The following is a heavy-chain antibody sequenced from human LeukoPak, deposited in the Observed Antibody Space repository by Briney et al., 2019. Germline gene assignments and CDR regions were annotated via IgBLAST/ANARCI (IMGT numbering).Heavy chain of an antibody. CDR2: ISSNGGST. V-gene: IGHV3-64D*06. D-gene: IGHD3-10*01. J-gene: IGHJ4*02. CDR1: GFTFSSYA. CDR3: AASGGSYGSGSYHY. Sequence: GGSLRLSCSASGFTFSSYAMHWVRQAPGKGLEYVSAISSNGGSTYYADSVKGRFTISRDNSKNTLYLQMSSLRAEDTAVYYCAASGGSYGSGSYHYWGQGTLVTVSP.